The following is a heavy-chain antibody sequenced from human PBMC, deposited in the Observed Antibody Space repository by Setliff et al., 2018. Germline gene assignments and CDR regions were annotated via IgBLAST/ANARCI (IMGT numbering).Heavy chain of an antibody. V-gene: IGHV4-39*01. J-gene: IGHJ3*02. CDR2: ISYSGTP. Sequence: SETLSLTCTVSDDSFTSSRYYWGWIRQAPGSGLEWIGSISYSGTPYYNASLKSRVTISVDTSKNQFSLKLSSVTAADTAVYYCARRGYYYGWGDSNAFDIWGRGTMVTVSS. D-gene: IGHD3-10*01. CDR1: DDSFTSSRYY. CDR3: ARRGYYYGWGDSNAFDI.